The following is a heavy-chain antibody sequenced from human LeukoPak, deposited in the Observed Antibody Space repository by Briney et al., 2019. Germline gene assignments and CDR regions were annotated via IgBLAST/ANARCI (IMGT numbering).Heavy chain of an antibody. J-gene: IGHJ3*02. V-gene: IGHV4-59*12. CDR2: IYYSGST. D-gene: IGHD3-22*01. Sequence: SETLSLTCTVSGGSISSYYWSWIRQPPGKGLEWIGYIYYSGSTNYNPSLKSRVTMSVDTSKNQFSLKLSSVTAADTAVYYCARDMIPPYYYDSSGHNDAFDIWGQGTMVTVSS. CDR3: ARDMIPPYYYDSSGHNDAFDI. CDR1: GGSISSYY.